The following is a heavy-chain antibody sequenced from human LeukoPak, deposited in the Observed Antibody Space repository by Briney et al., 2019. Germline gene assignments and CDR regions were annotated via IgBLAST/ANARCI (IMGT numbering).Heavy chain of an antibody. CDR3: ARVYYDSSGYGGFDY. D-gene: IGHD3-22*01. CDR2: VNWDGGST. CDR1: GFTFLASG. J-gene: IGHJ4*02. V-gene: IGHV3-20*04. Sequence: GGSLRLSCSASGFTFLASGMSWVRQAPRKGLEWGSGVNWDGGSTGSTDSVKGRFTISRDNAKNSLYLQMNSLRAEDTALYYCARVYYDSSGYGGFDYWGQGTLVTVAS.